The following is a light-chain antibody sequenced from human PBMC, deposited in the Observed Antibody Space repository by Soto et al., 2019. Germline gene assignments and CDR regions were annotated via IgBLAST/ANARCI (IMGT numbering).Light chain of an antibody. V-gene: IGKV1-9*01. Sequence: DMQLTQSPSFLSASVGDRVTITCRASKGISTYLAWYLQRPGKAPKLLIYGASTLQSGVPSRFSGSGSGTEFTLTISSLQPEDFGTYYCQQLNSDWYAFGQGTKLEIK. J-gene: IGKJ2*01. CDR3: QQLNSDWYA. CDR1: KGISTY. CDR2: GAS.